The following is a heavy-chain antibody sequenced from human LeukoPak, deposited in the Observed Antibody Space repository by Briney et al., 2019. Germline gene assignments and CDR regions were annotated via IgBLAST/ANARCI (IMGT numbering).Heavy chain of an antibody. CDR3: AREKVRVERPHMPGTYYYGMDV. Sequence: PGGSLRLSCAASGFTFSSYSMNWVRQAPGKGLEGVSYISSSSSTIYYADSVKGRFTISRDNAKNSLYLQMNSLRAEDTAVYYCAREKVRVERPHMPGTYYYGMDVWGQGTTVTVSS. J-gene: IGHJ6*02. D-gene: IGHD1-1*01. CDR1: GFTFSSYS. CDR2: ISSSSSTI. V-gene: IGHV3-48*04.